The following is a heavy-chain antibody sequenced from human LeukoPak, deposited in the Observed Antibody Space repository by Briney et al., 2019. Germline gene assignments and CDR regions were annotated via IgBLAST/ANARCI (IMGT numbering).Heavy chain of an antibody. Sequence: GGSLRLSCAASGFTFSSYAMSWARQAPGKGLESVSAISGSGGSTYSADSVKGRFTISRDNSKNTLYLQMNSLRAEDTAVYYCAKHLTMTTVTGFDYWGQGTLVTVSS. CDR1: GFTFSSYA. D-gene: IGHD4-17*01. V-gene: IGHV3-23*01. CDR2: ISGSGGST. CDR3: AKHLTMTTVTGFDY. J-gene: IGHJ4*02.